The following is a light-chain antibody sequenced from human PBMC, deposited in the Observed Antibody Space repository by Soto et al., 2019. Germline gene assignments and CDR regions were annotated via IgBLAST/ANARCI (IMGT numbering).Light chain of an antibody. J-gene: IGKJ2*01. CDR1: QSISSW. CDR3: QQYNSYSYT. V-gene: IGKV1-5*03. CDR2: KAS. Sequence: DIQMTQSPSTLSASVGDRVTITCRASQSISSWLAWYQQKPGKAPKLLIYKASSLESGVPSRFSGSGSGTEFTLTISSLQPDDFATYYCQQYNSYSYTVGHGTKLEIK.